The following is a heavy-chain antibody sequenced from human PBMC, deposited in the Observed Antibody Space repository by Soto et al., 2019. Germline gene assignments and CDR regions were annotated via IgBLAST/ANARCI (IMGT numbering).Heavy chain of an antibody. CDR3: AKGIRPLAPSRNAFDI. V-gene: IGHV3-23*01. J-gene: IGHJ3*02. CDR1: GFTFSNFA. D-gene: IGHD2-21*01. CDR2: ILGADAST. Sequence: GGSLRLSCAASGFTFSNFAMSWVRQAPGKGLEWVSILGADASTVYADSVKGRFTISRDIPKNTLFLQMSSLRAEDTAVYFCAKGIRPLAPSRNAFDIWGQGTMVTVSS.